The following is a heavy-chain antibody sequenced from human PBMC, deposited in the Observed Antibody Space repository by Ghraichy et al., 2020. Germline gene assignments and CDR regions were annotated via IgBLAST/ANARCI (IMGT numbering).Heavy chain of an antibody. D-gene: IGHD3-22*01. CDR1: GFTLSNYW. CDR3: ARAAYYYDRSDY. Sequence: GGSLRLSCTASGFTLSNYWMGWVRQAPGKGLEWVANIKQDGSEKHYVGSVEGRFTISRDNAKNSVYLQMNSLGVEDTAVYYCARAAYYYDRSDYWGRGTLVTVSS. J-gene: IGHJ4*02. CDR2: IKQDGSEK. V-gene: IGHV3-7*01.